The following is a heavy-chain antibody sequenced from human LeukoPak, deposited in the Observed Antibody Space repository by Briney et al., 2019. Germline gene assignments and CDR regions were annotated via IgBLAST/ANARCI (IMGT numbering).Heavy chain of an antibody. V-gene: IGHV4-38-2*02. Sequence: SETLSLTCTVSGYSISSGYYWGWIRQPPGKGLEWIGSIYHSGSTYYNPSLKSRVTISVDTSTNQFSLKLSSVTAADTAVYYCARTYYDFWRAFDIWGQGTMVTVSS. CDR2: IYHSGST. CDR1: GYSISSGYY. D-gene: IGHD3-3*01. CDR3: ARTYYDFWRAFDI. J-gene: IGHJ3*02.